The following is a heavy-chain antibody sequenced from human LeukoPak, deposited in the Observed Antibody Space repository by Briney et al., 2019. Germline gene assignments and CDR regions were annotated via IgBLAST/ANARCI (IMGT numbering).Heavy chain of an antibody. D-gene: IGHD3-22*01. CDR2: IIPIFGTA. J-gene: IGHJ4*02. CDR3: ARFDSSGYYANY. CDR1: GGTFSSYA. V-gene: IGHV1-69*13. Sequence: ASVKVSCKASGGTFSSYAISWVRQAPGQGLEWMGGIIPIFGTASYAQKFQGRVTITADESTSTAYMEPSSLRSEDTAVYYCARFDSSGYYANYWGQGTLVTVSS.